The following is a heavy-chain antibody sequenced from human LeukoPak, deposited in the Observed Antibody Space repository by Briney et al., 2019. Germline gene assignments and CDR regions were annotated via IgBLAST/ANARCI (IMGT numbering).Heavy chain of an antibody. CDR2: IGTSSSYT. Sequence: GGSLRLSCAASAFTLRDYYMSWVRQAPGKGLEWISYIGTSSSYTNYADSVKGRFTISRDNAKNSLYLQMNSLRAEDTAVYYCARGFQTFDPWGQGTLVTVSS. V-gene: IGHV3-11*06. CDR1: AFTLRDYY. CDR3: ARGFQTFDP. J-gene: IGHJ5*02.